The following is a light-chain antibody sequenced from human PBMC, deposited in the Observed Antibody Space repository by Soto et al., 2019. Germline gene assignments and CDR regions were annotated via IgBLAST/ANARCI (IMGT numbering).Light chain of an antibody. V-gene: IGKV1-5*03. CDR3: QQLNNFPPFT. J-gene: IGKJ3*01. Sequence: DIQMTQSPSTLSASVGDGVTITCRASQNIGSWLAWYQQKPGEAPKLLISKATNLQSGVPSRFSGSGSGTDFSLTISSLQPVDSATYYCQQLNNFPPFTFGPGTKVDLK. CDR1: QNIGSW. CDR2: KAT.